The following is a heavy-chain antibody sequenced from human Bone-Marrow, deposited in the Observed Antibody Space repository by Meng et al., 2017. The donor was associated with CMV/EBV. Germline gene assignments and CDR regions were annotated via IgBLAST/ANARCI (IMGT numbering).Heavy chain of an antibody. CDR1: GGSISSYY. J-gene: IGHJ4*02. V-gene: IGHV4-59*01. D-gene: IGHD3-3*01. CDR2: IYYSGST. CDR3: ARGRVRFLEWLSAYYFGY. Sequence: GSLRLSCTVSGGSISSYYWSWIRQPPGKGLEWIGYIYYSGSTNYNPSLKSRVTISVDTSKNQFSLKLSSVTAADTAVYYCARGRVRFLEWLSAYYFGYWGQRALVPVSS.